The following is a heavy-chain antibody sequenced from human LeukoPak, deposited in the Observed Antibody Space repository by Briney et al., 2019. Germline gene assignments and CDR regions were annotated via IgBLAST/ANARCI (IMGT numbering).Heavy chain of an antibody. J-gene: IGHJ4*02. V-gene: IGHV3-21*01. CDR3: ARDRYYYDSSGYYTHYYFDY. D-gene: IGHD3-22*01. CDR2: ISSSSSYI. CDR1: GFTFSSHS. Sequence: PGGSLRLSCAASGFTFSSHSMNWVRQAPGKGLEWVSSISSSSSYIYYADSVKGRFTISRDNAKNSLYLQMNSLRAEDTAVYYCARDRYYYDSSGYYTHYYFDYWGQGTLVTVSS.